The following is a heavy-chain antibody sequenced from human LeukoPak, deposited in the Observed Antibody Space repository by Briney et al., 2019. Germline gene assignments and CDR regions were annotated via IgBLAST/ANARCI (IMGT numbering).Heavy chain of an antibody. CDR3: ATPDSSSSAFDI. CDR1: GGSFSGYY. D-gene: IGHD6-6*01. V-gene: IGHV4-34*01. CDR2: IYHSGST. Sequence: SETLSLTCAVYGGSFSGYYWSWIRQPPGKGLEWIGYIYHSGSTYYNPSLKSRVTISVDRSKNQFSLKLSSVTAADTAVYYCATPDSSSSAFDIWGQGTMVTVSS. J-gene: IGHJ3*02.